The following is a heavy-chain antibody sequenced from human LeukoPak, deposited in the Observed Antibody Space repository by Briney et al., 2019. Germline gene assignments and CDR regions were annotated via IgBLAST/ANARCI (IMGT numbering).Heavy chain of an antibody. V-gene: IGHV3-33*01. CDR2: IWSDGSNR. CDR3: ARDAQRGFDYSNSLEY. CDR1: GFIFSHYG. J-gene: IGHJ4*01. D-gene: IGHD4-11*01. Sequence: GGSLRLSCAASGFIFSHYGMPWVGQAPGQGLEWGAVIWSDGSNRFYTGSVKGRFTISRDNSQNTVFLKMNSLRVEDTAMYYCARDAQRGFDYSNSLEYWGHGTLVTVSS.